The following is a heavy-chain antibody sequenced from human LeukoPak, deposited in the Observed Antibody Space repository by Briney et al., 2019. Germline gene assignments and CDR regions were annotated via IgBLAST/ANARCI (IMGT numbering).Heavy chain of an antibody. CDR1: GYTFTGYY. Sequence: ASVKVSCKASGYTFTGYYMLWVRQAPGQGLEWMGWINPNSGGTNYAQKFQGRVTMTRDTSISTAYMELSRLRSDDTAVYYCLAAAGKGNWFDPWGQGTLVTVSS. D-gene: IGHD6-13*01. CDR2: INPNSGGT. CDR3: LAAAGKGNWFDP. V-gene: IGHV1-2*02. J-gene: IGHJ5*02.